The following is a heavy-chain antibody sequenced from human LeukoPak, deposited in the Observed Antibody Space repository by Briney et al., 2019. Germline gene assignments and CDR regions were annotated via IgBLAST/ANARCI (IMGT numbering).Heavy chain of an antibody. V-gene: IGHV3-15*01. D-gene: IGHD1-26*01. J-gene: IGHJ4*02. CDR3: TTDGVGVEGATYDN. CDR1: GASISSSNYY. Sequence: PSETLSLTCAVSGASISSSNYYWAWVRQAPGKGLEWVGRIKAKAHGGTIEYAAPVKGRFTISRDDSKNTLYLQMNSLKTEDTAVYYCTTDGVGVEGATYDNWGQGTLVSVSS. CDR2: IKAKAHGGTI.